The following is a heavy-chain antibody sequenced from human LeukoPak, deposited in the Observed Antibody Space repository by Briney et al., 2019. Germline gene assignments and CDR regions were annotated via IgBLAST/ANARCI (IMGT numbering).Heavy chain of an antibody. J-gene: IGHJ4*02. CDR1: GGSISSGGYY. V-gene: IGHV4-31*03. Sequence: SETLSLTCTVSGGSISSGGYYWSWIRQHPGKGLEWIGYIYYSGSTYYNPSLKSRVTISVDTSKNQFSLKLSSVTAADTAVYYCARVPHTQLGNFDYWGQGTLATVSS. CDR2: IYYSGST. D-gene: IGHD6-6*01. CDR3: ARVPHTQLGNFDY.